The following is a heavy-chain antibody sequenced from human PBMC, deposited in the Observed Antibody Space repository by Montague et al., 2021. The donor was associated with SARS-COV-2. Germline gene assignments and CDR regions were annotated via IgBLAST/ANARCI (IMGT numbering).Heavy chain of an antibody. CDR2: ISGSCSSP. Sequence: SLRLSCAVSGFTLRSYGMTLVRQAPGKGLEWVSAISGSCSSPYDXYSXKGLFTISRDRSRNTLYLQMNSLRVEDTAVYYCASRPGEPYYYDYWGPGALVTVSS. J-gene: IGHJ4*02. D-gene: IGHD1-14*01. CDR3: ASRPGEPYYYDY. V-gene: IGHV3-23*01. CDR1: GFTLRSYG.